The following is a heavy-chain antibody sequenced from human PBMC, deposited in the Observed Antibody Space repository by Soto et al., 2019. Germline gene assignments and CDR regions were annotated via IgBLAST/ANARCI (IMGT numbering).Heavy chain of an antibody. V-gene: IGHV1-3*01. CDR1: GYTFTSYA. CDR3: AREHEAIVVVPAATNYYYYYMDV. CDR2: ISAGNGNT. D-gene: IGHD2-2*01. J-gene: IGHJ6*03. Sequence: ASVKVSCKASGYTFTSYAMHWVRQAPGQRLEWMGWISAGNGNTKYSQKFQGRVTITRDTSASTAYMELSSLRSEDTAVYYCAREHEAIVVVPAATNYYYYYMDVWGKGTTVTVSS.